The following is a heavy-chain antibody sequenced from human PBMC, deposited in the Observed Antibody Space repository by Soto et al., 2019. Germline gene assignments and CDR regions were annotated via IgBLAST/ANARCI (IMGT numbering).Heavy chain of an antibody. Sequence: PVGSLRLSCAASGFTFSSYGMHWVRQAPGKGLEWVAVMSSDGSGKYYADSVKGRFIISRDNSKNTLCLQMNSLSAEDTAVYYCPKAGAARAHYMDVWGQGTTLTVSS. V-gene: IGHV3-30*18. D-gene: IGHD2-15*01. CDR2: MSSDGSGK. CDR3: PKAGAARAHYMDV. CDR1: GFTFSSYG. J-gene: IGHJ6*02.